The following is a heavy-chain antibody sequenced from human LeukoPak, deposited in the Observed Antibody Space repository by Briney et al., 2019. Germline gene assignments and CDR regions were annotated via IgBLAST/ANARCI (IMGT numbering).Heavy chain of an antibody. Sequence: GGSLRLSCAASGFTVSSNYMSWVRQAPGKGLEWVSVIYSGGSTYYADSVKGRFTISRDNSKNTLYLQMNSLRAEDTAVYYCARDHDFWSGSYYYYGMDVWGQGTTVTVSS. J-gene: IGHJ6*02. CDR1: GFTVSSNY. CDR2: IYSGGST. V-gene: IGHV3-66*01. CDR3: ARDHDFWSGSYYYYGMDV. D-gene: IGHD3-3*01.